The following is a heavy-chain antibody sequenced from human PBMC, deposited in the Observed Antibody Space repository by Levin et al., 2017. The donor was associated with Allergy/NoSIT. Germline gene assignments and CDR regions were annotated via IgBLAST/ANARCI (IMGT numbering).Heavy chain of an antibody. CDR2: IKSKTDGETT. D-gene: IGHD6-19*01. Sequence: GGSLRLSCAASGVTFTNAWMSWVRQAPGKGLEWVGRIKSKTDGETTDYAAPVKGRFTISRDDSKNTVYLQMNSLKTEDTAVYYCSTGYGSIGYWGQGTLVTVSS. CDR1: GVTFTNAW. CDR3: STGYGSIGY. J-gene: IGHJ4*02. V-gene: IGHV3-15*01.